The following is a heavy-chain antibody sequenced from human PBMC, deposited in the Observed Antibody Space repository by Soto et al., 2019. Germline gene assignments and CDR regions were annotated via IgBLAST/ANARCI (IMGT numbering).Heavy chain of an antibody. CDR2: ISHSGST. J-gene: IGHJ5*02. CDR1: GGSISSGGYS. Sequence: PSETLSLTCAVSGGSISSGGYSWSWIRQPPGKGLEWIGYISHSGSTYYSPSLKSRVTISVDTSKNQFSLKLSSVTAADTAVYYCARHGPGRGWFDPWGQGTLVTVSS. V-gene: IGHV4-30-2*01. CDR3: ARHGPGRGWFDP. D-gene: IGHD3-16*01.